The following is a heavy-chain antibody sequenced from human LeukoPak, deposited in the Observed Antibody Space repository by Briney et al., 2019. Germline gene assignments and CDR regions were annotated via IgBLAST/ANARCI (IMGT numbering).Heavy chain of an antibody. V-gene: IGHV4-4*07. CDR3: ARARGYYSHWYFDL. J-gene: IGHJ2*01. Sequence: PSETLSLTCTVSGGSISGYYWSWIRQPAGKGLEWIGRIYSSGTTDYNLFLKSRITMSVDTSKNQFSLKLSSVTAADTAVYYCARARGYYSHWYFDLWGRGTLVTVSS. CDR2: IYSSGTT. D-gene: IGHD3-22*01. CDR1: GGSISGYY.